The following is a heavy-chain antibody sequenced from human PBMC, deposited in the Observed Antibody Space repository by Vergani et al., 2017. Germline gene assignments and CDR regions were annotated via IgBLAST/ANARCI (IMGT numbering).Heavy chain of an antibody. CDR1: GGSISSSNW. J-gene: IGHJ5*02. CDR3: ARVCGRAARRRENWFDP. D-gene: IGHD6-6*01. CDR2: IYHSGST. Sequence: QVQLQESGPGLVKPSGTLSLTCAVSGGSISSSNWWSWVRQPPGKGLEWIGGIYHSGSTNYNPSLKSRVTISVDKSKNQFSLKLSFVTAAATAVYYGARVCGRAARRRENWFDPWGQGTLVTVSS. V-gene: IGHV4-4*02.